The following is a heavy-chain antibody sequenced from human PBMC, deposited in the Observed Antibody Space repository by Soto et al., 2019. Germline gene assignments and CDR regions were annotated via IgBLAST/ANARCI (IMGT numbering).Heavy chain of an antibody. CDR1: GGSISSYY. D-gene: IGHD2-15*01. CDR3: ARDFVDISGSYYSYRYAMDV. CDR2: IYRSGST. Sequence: SETLALTCTDSGGSISSYYWSWLRQSAGKGLEWIGRIYRSGSTNYNPSLSSRVTVSVDTSKNQFSLRLTSVTAADTAIYFCARDFVDISGSYYSYRYAMDVWGQGTTVTVSS. J-gene: IGHJ6*02. V-gene: IGHV4-4*07.